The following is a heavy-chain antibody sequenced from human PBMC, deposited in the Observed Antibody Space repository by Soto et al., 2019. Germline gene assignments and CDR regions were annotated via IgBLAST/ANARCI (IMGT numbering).Heavy chain of an antibody. Sequence: PSVTLFFTCIVSGGSVSNSNYFSCWICQSTGKGLGCIGRVYYRVRSYSNSSVKIRITISVVTSKYHSSLNFNSVTASNTAVYHCVSERTSGLTQAYFVYWGPGALLTVSS. CDR1: GGSVSNSNYF. D-gene: IGHD7-27*01. CDR3: VSERTSGLTQAYFVY. CDR2: VYYRVRS. J-gene: IGHJ4*02. V-gene: IGHV4-39*02.